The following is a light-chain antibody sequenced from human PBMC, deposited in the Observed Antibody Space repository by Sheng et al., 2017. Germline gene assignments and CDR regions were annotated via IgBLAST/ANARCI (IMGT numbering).Light chain of an antibody. CDR3: QSADSSGTYVV. Sequence: SYELTRPPSVSVSPGQTARIPCSGDALPKQFAYWYQQKPGQAPVVVLHKDTERPSGIPERFSGSSSGTTVTLTISGVQAEDEADYYCQSADSSGTYVVFGGGTKLTVL. J-gene: IGLJ2*01. CDR2: KDT. V-gene: IGLV3-25*03. CDR1: ALPKQF.